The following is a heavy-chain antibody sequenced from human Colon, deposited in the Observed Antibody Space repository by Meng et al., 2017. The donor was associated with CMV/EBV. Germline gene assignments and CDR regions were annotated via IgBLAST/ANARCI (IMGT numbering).Heavy chain of an antibody. Sequence: GGSLRLSCAASGFIFTSYTMIWVRQAPGKGLEWVSSVSTSGRDIVYADSVRGRFTLSRDNAKRSVSLQMDSLRAEDTAVYFCVRHLEAGRNGYSEPFWGQGTLVTVSS. J-gene: IGHJ1*01. D-gene: IGHD5-18*01. CDR1: GFIFTSYT. V-gene: IGHV3-21*01. CDR2: VSTSGRDI. CDR3: VRHLEAGRNGYSEPF.